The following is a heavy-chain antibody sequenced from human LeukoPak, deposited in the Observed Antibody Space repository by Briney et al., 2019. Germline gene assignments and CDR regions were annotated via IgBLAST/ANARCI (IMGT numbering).Heavy chain of an antibody. J-gene: IGHJ4*02. CDR2: INHSGST. CDR3: AREYYYDSSGYFY. Sequence: SETLSLTCAVYGGSFSGYYWSWIRQPPGKGLEWIGEINHSGSTNYNPSLKSRVTISVDTSKNQFSLKLCSVTAADTAVYYCAREYYYDSSGYFYWGQGTPVTVSS. CDR1: GGSFSGYY. D-gene: IGHD3-22*01. V-gene: IGHV4-34*01.